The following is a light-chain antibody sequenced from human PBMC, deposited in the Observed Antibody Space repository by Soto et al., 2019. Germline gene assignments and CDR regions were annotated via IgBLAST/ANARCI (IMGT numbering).Light chain of an antibody. J-gene: IGKJ1*01. V-gene: IGKV3-15*01. CDR3: QQYEKWPPST. CDR1: QSVTTN. Sequence: PGERATLSCRASQSVTTNLAWYRQRPAQAPRLLISGAYTRATGVPASFSGSGSGTAFTLTIDSLQSEDSAVYYGQQYEKWPPSTFRQPTKVDIK. CDR2: GAY.